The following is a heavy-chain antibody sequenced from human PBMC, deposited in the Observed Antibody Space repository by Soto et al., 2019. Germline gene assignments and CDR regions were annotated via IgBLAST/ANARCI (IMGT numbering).Heavy chain of an antibody. Sequence: QVQLVQSGAEVKKPGASVKVSCKASGYTFTSYGISWVRQAPGQGLEWMGWISAYNGNTNYAQKLQGRVTMTTDTSTSTAYLELRSLRTDETAVYCCASDQDQTYYYGSGSHWGQGTLVTVSS. D-gene: IGHD3-10*01. CDR3: ASDQDQTYYYGSGSH. V-gene: IGHV1-18*01. J-gene: IGHJ4*02. CDR1: GYTFTSYG. CDR2: ISAYNGNT.